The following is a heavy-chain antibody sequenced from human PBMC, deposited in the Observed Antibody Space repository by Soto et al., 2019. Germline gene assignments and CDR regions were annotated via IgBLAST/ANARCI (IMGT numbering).Heavy chain of an antibody. CDR2: ISAYNGNT. Sequence: ASVKVSCKASGYTFTSYGISWVRQAPGQGLEWMGWISAYNGNTNYAQKLQGRVTMTTDTSTSTAYMELRSLRSDDTAVYYCGRMLVTTPSFDYWGQGTLVTVSS. CDR3: GRMLVTTPSFDY. D-gene: IGHD4-17*01. CDR1: GYTFTSYG. J-gene: IGHJ4*02. V-gene: IGHV1-18*01.